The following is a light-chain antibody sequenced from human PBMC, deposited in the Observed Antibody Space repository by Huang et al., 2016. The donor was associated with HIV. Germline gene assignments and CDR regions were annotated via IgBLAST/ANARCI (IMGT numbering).Light chain of an antibody. V-gene: IGKV1-5*03. CDR3: QQYSTYPGT. CDR2: KAS. J-gene: IGKJ1*01. CDR1: QKISTW. Sequence: DIQMAQSPSTLSASVGDRVTITCRASQKISTWLAWYQQKPGKAPKLLIYKASSLETGVSSRFSGSGSGTEFTLTISSLQPDDFATFYCQQYSTYPGTFGQGTKVEIK.